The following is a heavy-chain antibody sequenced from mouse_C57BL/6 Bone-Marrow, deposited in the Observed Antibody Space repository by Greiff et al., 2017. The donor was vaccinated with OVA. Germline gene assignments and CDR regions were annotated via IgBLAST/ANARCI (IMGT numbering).Heavy chain of an antibody. D-gene: IGHD2-4*01. Sequence: EVQRVESGGGLVQPGGSLKLSCAASGFTFRDSYMYWVRQTPEKRLEWVAYISNGGGSTYYPDTVKGRFTISRGNAKNTLYLQMSRLKSEDTAMYYCARDYDYDSYAMDYWGQGTSVTVSS. CDR2: ISNGGGST. CDR1: GFTFRDSY. CDR3: ARDYDYDSYAMDY. J-gene: IGHJ4*01. V-gene: IGHV5-12*01.